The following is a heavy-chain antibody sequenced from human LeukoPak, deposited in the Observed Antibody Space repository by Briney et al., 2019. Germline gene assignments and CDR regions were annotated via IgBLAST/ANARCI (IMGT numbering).Heavy chain of an antibody. CDR1: GGSISSSSYY. Sequence: SETLSLTCTVSGGSISSSSYYWSWIRQPPGKGLEWIGYIYYSGSTNYNPSLKSRVTISVDTSKNQFSLKLSSVTAADTAVYYCARDRHLDAFDIWGQGTMVTVSS. V-gene: IGHV4-61*01. CDR2: IYYSGST. J-gene: IGHJ3*02. CDR3: ARDRHLDAFDI.